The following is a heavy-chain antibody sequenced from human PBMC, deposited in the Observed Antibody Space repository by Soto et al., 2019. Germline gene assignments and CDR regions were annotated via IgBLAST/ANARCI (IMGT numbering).Heavy chain of an antibody. CDR1: GYTFTSYA. D-gene: IGHD4-17*01. J-gene: IGHJ6*02. CDR3: ARDTAPSDG. V-gene: IGHV1-3*01. CDR2: INAGNGNT. Sequence: QVQLVKSGAEVKKPGASVKVSCKASGYTFTSYAMHWVRPAPGQRLEWMGWINAGNGNTKYSQTFQGRVTITRDTSASTAHMELSSLRSENTAVYYCARDTAPSDGWCQGTTVTVSS.